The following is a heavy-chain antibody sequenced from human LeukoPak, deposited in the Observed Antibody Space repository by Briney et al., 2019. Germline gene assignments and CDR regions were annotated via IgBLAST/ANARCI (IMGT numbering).Heavy chain of an antibody. CDR1: GFTFDDYA. D-gene: IGHD2-2*01. CDR3: AKGYCSSTSCYGAFDI. Sequence: PGGSLRLSCAASGFTFDDYAMHWVRQAPGKGLEWVSGISWNSGSIGYADSVKGRFTISRDNAKNSLYLQMNSLRAEDMALYYCAKGYCSSTSCYGAFDIWGQGTMVTVSS. CDR2: ISWNSGSI. V-gene: IGHV3-9*03. J-gene: IGHJ3*02.